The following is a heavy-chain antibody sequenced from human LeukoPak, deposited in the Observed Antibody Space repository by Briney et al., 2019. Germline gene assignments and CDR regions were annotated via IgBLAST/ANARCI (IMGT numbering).Heavy chain of an antibody. V-gene: IGHV4-59*08. J-gene: IGHJ4*02. CDR2: IFYSGST. CDR3: ARHGSGYYFFDY. D-gene: IGHD3-3*01. CDR1: GGSIRSFY. Sequence: SETLSLTCTVSGGSIRSFYWSWIRQPPGKGLEWIGYIFYSGSTNYNPSLKSRVTISVDTSKNQFSLKLSSVTAADTAVYYCARHGSGYYFFDYWGQGTLATVSS.